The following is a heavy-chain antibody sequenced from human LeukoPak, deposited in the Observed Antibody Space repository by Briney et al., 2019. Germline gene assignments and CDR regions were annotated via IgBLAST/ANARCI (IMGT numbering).Heavy chain of an antibody. CDR3: AGSSVATPEYFQH. D-gene: IGHD5-12*01. CDR2: ISSSGSTI. V-gene: IGHV3-11*04. CDR1: GFTFSDYY. J-gene: IGHJ1*01. Sequence: PGGSLRLSCAASGFTFSDYYMSWIRQAPGKGLEWVSYISSSGSTIYYADSVKGRFTISRDNAKNSLYLQMNSLRAEDTAVYYCAGSSVATPEYFQHWGQGTLVTVSS.